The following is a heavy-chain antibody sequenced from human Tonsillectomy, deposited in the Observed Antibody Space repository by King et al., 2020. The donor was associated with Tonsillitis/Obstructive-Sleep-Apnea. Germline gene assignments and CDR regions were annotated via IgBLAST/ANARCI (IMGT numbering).Heavy chain of an antibody. CDR3: AKVYYDSSAKGAFYI. CDR2: ISGDGGST. CDR1: GFTFDDYA. J-gene: IGHJ3*02. D-gene: IGHD3-22*01. V-gene: IGHV3-43*02. Sequence: VQLVESGGGVVQPGGSLRLSCAASGFTFDDYAMHWVRQAPGKGLEWVSLISGDGGSTYYADSVKGRFTISRDNSKNSLYLQMNSLRTEDTALYYCAKVYYDSSAKGAFYIWGQGTMVTVSS.